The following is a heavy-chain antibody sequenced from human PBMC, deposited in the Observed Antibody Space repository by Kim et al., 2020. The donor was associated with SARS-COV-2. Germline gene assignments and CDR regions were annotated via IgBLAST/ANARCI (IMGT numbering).Heavy chain of an antibody. CDR3: ARISKVHDAFDI. CDR2: IYYSGST. V-gene: IGHV4-30-4*01. CDR1: GGSISSGDYY. Sequence: SETLSLTCTVSGGSISSGDYYWSWIRQPPGKGLEWIGYIYYSGSTYYNPSLKSRVTISVDTSKNQFSLKLSSVTAADTAVYYCARISKVHDAFDIWGQGTMVTVSS. J-gene: IGHJ3*02. D-gene: IGHD4-4*01.